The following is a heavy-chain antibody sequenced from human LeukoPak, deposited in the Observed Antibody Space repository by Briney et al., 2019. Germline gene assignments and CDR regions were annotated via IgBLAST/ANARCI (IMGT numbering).Heavy chain of an antibody. J-gene: IGHJ4*02. CDR3: ARGASSRFEH. V-gene: IGHV4-39*01. Sequence: SETLSLTCTVSGGSISSYYWGWIRQPPGKGLEWIGSIYYSGSTYYNPSLKSRVTISVDTSKNQFSLKLSSVTAADTAVYYCARGASSRFEHWGQGTLVTVSS. CDR2: IYYSGST. CDR1: GGSISSYY. D-gene: IGHD6-13*01.